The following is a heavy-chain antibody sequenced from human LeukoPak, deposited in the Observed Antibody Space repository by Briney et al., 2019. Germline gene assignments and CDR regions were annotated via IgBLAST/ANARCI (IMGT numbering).Heavy chain of an antibody. D-gene: IGHD2-15*01. Sequence: SETLSLTCTVSGGSISSYYWTWIRQPPGKGLEWIGYIYYTGNTNYNPSLKSRVTISVDTSKNQFSLNLSSVTAADTAVYYCARGEMLGYCSGGSCYSSHYWGQGTLVTVSS. CDR1: GGSISSYY. CDR3: ARGEMLGYCSGGSCYSSHY. V-gene: IGHV4-59*01. CDR2: IYYTGNT. J-gene: IGHJ4*02.